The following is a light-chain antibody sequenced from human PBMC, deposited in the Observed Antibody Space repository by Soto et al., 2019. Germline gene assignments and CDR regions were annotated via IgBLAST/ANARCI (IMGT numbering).Light chain of an antibody. CDR1: QGIRND. J-gene: IGKJ1*01. CDR3: QQYTSYWT. CDR2: KAS. Sequence: MTQSASSLSASVGDRLTITCRASQGIRNDLGWYQQKPGKAPKLLIYKASTLKSGVPSRFSGSGSGTEFTLTISRLQTDDFATYYCQQYTSYWTFGQGTKDDI. V-gene: IGKV1-5*03.